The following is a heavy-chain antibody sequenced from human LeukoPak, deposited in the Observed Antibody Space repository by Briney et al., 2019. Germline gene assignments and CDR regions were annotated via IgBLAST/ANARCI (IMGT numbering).Heavy chain of an antibody. V-gene: IGHV3-23*01. CDR1: GFTYSSYA. J-gene: IGHJ5*02. CDR2: ISGSGGST. Sequence: GGSLRLSCAASGFTYSSYAMSWVRQAPGKGLEWVSSISGSGGSTSYADSVKGRFAISRDNSKNTLFLQMNSLRAEDTAVYYCANENWFDPWGQGTLVTVSS. CDR3: ANENWFDP.